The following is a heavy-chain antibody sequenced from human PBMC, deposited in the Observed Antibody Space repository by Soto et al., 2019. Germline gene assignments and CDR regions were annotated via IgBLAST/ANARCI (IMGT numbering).Heavy chain of an antibody. CDR3: AILVWMVYALDY. D-gene: IGHD2-8*01. CDR2: IYYSGST. CDR1: GGSISSSSYY. V-gene: IGHV4-39*01. J-gene: IGHJ4*02. Sequence: LSLTCTVSGGSISSSSYYWGWIRQPPGKGLEWIGSIYYSGSTYYNPSLKSRVTISVDTSKNQFSLKLSSVTAADTAVYYCAILVWMVYALDYWGKGTLVTVSS.